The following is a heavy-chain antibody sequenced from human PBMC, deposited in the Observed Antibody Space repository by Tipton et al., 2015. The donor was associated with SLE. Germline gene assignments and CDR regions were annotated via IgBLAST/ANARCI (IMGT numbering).Heavy chain of an antibody. Sequence: GSLRLSCAASGFTFSSYEMNWVRQAPGKGLEWVSSISSSSSYIYYADSVKGRFTISRDNAKNSLYLQMNSLRAEDTAVYYCARDQSIAAAGSGYWGQGTLVTVSS. V-gene: IGHV3-21*03. J-gene: IGHJ4*02. CDR3: ARDQSIAAAGSGY. CDR1: GFTFSSYE. CDR2: ISSSSSYI. D-gene: IGHD6-13*01.